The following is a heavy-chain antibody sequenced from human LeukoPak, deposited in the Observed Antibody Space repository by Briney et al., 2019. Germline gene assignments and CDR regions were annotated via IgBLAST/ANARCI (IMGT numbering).Heavy chain of an antibody. CDR1: GFTFSSYE. D-gene: IGHD4-17*01. CDR2: ISSSGSTI. V-gene: IGHV3-48*03. Sequence: TGGSLRLSCAASGFTFSSYEMNWVRQAPGKGLEWVSYISSSGSTIYYADSVKGRFTISRDNAKNSLYLQMNSLRAEDTAVYYCARETRPLRAPQRYFDLWGRGTLVTVSS. CDR3: ARETRPLRAPQRYFDL. J-gene: IGHJ2*01.